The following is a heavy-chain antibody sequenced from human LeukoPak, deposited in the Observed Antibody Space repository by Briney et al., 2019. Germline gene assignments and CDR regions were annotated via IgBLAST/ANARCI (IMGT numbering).Heavy chain of an antibody. CDR3: AKVGNSWYYFDY. V-gene: IGHV3-30*18. J-gene: IGHJ4*02. D-gene: IGHD6-13*01. CDR2: IPYDGTNK. CDR1: GFTFSSYG. Sequence: SGGSLRLSCAASGFTFSSYGMHWVRQAPGKGLEWVAVIPYDGTNKYSADSVKGRFTISRDNSKNTLYLQMNSLRAEDTAVYYCAKVGNSWYYFDYWGQGTLVTVSS.